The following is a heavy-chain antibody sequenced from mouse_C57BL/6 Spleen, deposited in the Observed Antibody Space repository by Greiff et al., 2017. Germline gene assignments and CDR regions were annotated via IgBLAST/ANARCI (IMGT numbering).Heavy chain of an antibody. CDR2: IDPSDSET. D-gene: IGHD1-1*01. CDR1: GYTFTSYW. J-gene: IGHJ1*03. V-gene: IGHV1-52*01. Sequence: QVQLQQPGAELVRPGSSVKLSCKASGYTFTSYWMHWVKQRPIQGLEWIGNIDPSDSETHYNQKFKDKATLTVDKSSSTAYMQLSSLTSEDSAVYYCATLLRSWYFGGWGTGTTVTVSS. CDR3: ATLLRSWYFGG.